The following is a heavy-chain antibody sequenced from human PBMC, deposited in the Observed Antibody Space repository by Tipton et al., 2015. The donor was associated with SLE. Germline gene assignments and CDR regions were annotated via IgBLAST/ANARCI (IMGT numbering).Heavy chain of an antibody. CDR1: GGSFSGFY. J-gene: IGHJ5*02. CDR3: ARHGVWFDP. CDR2: INHSGST. V-gene: IGHV4-34*01. D-gene: IGHD3-16*01. Sequence: TLSLTCAVYGGSFSGFYWSWIRQPPGKGLEWIGEINHSGSTNYNPSLKSRVTISVDTSKNQFSLKLSAVTAADTAVYYCARHGVWFDPWGQGTLVTVSS.